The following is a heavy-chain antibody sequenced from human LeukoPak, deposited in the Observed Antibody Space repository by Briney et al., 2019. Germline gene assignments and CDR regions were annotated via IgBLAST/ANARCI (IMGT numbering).Heavy chain of an antibody. D-gene: IGHD3-10*01. CDR1: GFTFSSYA. V-gene: IGHV3-23*01. CDR2: ISGSGGST. CDR3: AKDLRSEKYYYGSGSYRSDY. J-gene: IGHJ4*02. Sequence: QTGGSLRLSCAASGFTFSSYAMSWVRQAPGKGLEWVSAISGSGGSTYYADSVKGRFTISRDNSKNTLYLQMNSLRAEDTAVYYCAKDLRSEKYYYGSGSYRSDYWGQGTLVTVSS.